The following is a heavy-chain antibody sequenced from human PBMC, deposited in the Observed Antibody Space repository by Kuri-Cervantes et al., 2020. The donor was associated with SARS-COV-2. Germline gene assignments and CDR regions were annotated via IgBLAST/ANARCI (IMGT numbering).Heavy chain of an antibody. CDR2: FDPEEREI. Sequence: ASVKVSCKVSGFPLTELSMHWVRQAPGKGLEWMGGFDPEEREIIYAQKFQGRVTMTRDTSISTAYMELSRLRSVDTAVYYCARGHQPRGIAARYYYYYGMDVWGQGTTVTVSS. CDR1: GFPLTELS. CDR3: ARGHQPRGIAARYYYYYGMDV. J-gene: IGHJ6*02. V-gene: IGHV1-24*01. D-gene: IGHD6-6*01.